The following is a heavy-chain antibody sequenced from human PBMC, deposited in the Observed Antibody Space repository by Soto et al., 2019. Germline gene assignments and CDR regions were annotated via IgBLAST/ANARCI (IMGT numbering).Heavy chain of an antibody. CDR3: ARYDSSCYCLLYYDYGMDV. CDR2: LSSSSSYI. D-gene: IGHD3-22*01. J-gene: IGHJ6*02. V-gene: IGHV3-21*01. CDR1: GFTFSTYS. Sequence: EVQLVESGGGLGKPGGSLRLSCAASGFTFSTYSMNWVRQAPGKGLEWVSSLSSSSSYIYYADSVKGRFTISRDNAKNSLFLQMNSLRAEDTAVYYCARYDSSCYCLLYYDYGMDVWGQGTTVTVSS.